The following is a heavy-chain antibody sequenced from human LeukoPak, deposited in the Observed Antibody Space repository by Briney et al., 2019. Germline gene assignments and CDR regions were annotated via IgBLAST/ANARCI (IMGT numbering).Heavy chain of an antibody. D-gene: IGHD3-22*01. CDR2: ISAYKGNT. J-gene: IGHJ6*02. CDR3: ARDGYYLHSGWDYYGMDV. CDR1: GGTFSSYA. Sequence: ASVKVSCKASGGTFSSYAISWVRQAPGQGLEWMGWISAYKGNTNYTQKLQGRVTMTTDTSTSTAYMELRSLRSDDTAVYYCARDGYYLHSGWDYYGMDVWGQGTTVTVSS. V-gene: IGHV1-18*01.